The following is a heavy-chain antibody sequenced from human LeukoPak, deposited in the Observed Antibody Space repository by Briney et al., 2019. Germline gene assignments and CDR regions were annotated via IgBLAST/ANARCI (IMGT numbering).Heavy chain of an antibody. CDR1: GYSFTSYW. V-gene: IGHV5-51*01. J-gene: IGHJ6*02. Sequence: GESLKISCKGSGYSFTSYWIAWVRQMPGTSLXXXXXXXXSDSDTRYSPSFXGQVTISADKSISTAYLQWSSLRASDTAMYYCARLVSSGYYPEYYYYGMDLWGQGTTVTVSS. CDR3: ARLVSSGYYPEYYYYGMDL. D-gene: IGHD3-22*01. CDR2: XXXSDSDT.